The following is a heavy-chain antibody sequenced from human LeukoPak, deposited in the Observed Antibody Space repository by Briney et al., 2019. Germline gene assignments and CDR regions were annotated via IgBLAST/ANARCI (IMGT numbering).Heavy chain of an antibody. V-gene: IGHV1-8*01. Sequence: ASVKVSCKASGYTFTSYDINWVRQATGQGLEWMGWMNPNSGNTGHAQKFQGRVTMTRNTSISTAYMELSSLRSEDTAVYYCARGPIYGSGSFFKLWGQGTLVTVSS. CDR3: ARGPIYGSGSFFKL. D-gene: IGHD3-10*01. J-gene: IGHJ4*02. CDR1: GYTFTSYD. CDR2: MNPNSGNT.